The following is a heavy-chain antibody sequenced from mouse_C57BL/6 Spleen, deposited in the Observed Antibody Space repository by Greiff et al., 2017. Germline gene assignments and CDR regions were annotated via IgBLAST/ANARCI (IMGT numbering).Heavy chain of an antibody. CDR3: TTTTVVATRYWYFDV. CDR2: IDPENGDT. D-gene: IGHD1-1*01. J-gene: IGHJ1*03. CDR1: GFNIKDDY. Sequence: VQLQQSGAELVWPGASVKLSCTASGFNIKDDYMHWVKQRPEQGLEWIGWIDPENGDTEYASKFQGKATITADTSSNTAYLQLSSLTSEDTAVYYCTTTTVVATRYWYFDVWGTGTTVTVSS. V-gene: IGHV14-4*01.